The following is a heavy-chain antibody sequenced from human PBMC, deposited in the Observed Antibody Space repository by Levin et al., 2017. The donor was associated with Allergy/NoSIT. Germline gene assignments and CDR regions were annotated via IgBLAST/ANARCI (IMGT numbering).Heavy chain of an antibody. CDR2: INPNSGGT. J-gene: IGHJ5*02. V-gene: IGHV1-2*06. Sequence: ASVKVSCKASGYTFTGYYMHWVRQAPGQGLEWMGRINPNSGGTNYAQKFQGRVTMTRDTSISTAYMELSRLRSDDTAVYYCAREVRGVVSWFDPWGQGTLVTVSS. CDR1: GYTFTGYY. CDR3: AREVRGVVSWFDP. D-gene: IGHD3-3*01.